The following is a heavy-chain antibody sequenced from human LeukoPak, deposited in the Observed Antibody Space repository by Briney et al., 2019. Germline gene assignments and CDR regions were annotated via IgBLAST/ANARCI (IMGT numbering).Heavy chain of an antibody. D-gene: IGHD1-26*01. CDR1: GASLNNYY. CDR2: IDHVGRS. Sequence: PSETLTLTCAVYGASLNNYYWAWIRQSPVKGLEWIGEIDHVGRSRYNPSLKSRLTISVDTSKNQFSLKLSSVTAADTAVYYCARHTLTPQHLGALDYWGQGTLVTVSS. CDR3: ARHTLTPQHLGALDY. J-gene: IGHJ4*02. V-gene: IGHV4-34*01.